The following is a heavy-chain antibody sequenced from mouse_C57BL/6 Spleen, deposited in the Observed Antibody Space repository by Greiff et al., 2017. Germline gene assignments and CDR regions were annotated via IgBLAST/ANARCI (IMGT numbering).Heavy chain of an antibody. D-gene: IGHD2-4*01. CDR3: ANYYDYDGWYFDV. CDR2: IHPNSGST. V-gene: IGHV1-64*01. J-gene: IGHJ1*03. Sequence: VQLQQPGAELVKPGASVKLSCKASGYTFTSYWMHWVKQRPGQGLEWIGMIHPNSGSTNYNEKFKSKATLTVDKSSSTAYMQLSSLTSEDSAVYYCANYYDYDGWYFDVWGTGTTVTVSS. CDR1: GYTFTSYW.